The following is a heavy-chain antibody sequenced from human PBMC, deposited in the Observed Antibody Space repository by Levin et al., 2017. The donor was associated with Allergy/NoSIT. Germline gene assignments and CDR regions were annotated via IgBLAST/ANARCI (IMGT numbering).Heavy chain of an antibody. CDR1: GFIFSDHY. CDR2: IRNNANSYTT. Sequence: SGESLKISCAASGFIFSDHYMDWVRQAPGKGLEWVGRIRNNANSYTTEYAASVKGRFTISRDDSKSSLSLQMNSLKTEDTAVYFCARRIVTTGGSETFDIWGQGTMVTVSS. V-gene: IGHV3-72*01. D-gene: IGHD5-12*01. CDR3: ARRIVTTGGSETFDI. J-gene: IGHJ3*02.